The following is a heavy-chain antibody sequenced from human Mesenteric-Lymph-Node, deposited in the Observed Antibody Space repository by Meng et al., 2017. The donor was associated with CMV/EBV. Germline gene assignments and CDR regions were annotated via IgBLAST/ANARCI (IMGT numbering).Heavy chain of an antibody. J-gene: IGHJ4*02. V-gene: IGHV1-46*01. CDR1: YTFTRYY. Sequence: YTFTRYYIHWVRQAPGQGVEWMGIINPSGGSTSYAQRFQGRLTMTRDTSTSTVYMEFSLTSEDTAVYYCARASPARTNYDFWSGPDYWGQGTLVTVSS. D-gene: IGHD3-3*01. CDR2: INPSGGST. CDR3: ARASPARTNYDFWSGPDY.